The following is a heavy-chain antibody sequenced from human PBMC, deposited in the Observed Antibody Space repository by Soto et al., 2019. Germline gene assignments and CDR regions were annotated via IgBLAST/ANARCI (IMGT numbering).Heavy chain of an antibody. CDR1: GFTFSSYA. CDR3: ARDPTDSGWTQYYFDY. J-gene: IGHJ4*02. Sequence: GGSLRLSCAASGFTFSSYAMHWVRQAPGKGLEWVAVISYDGSNKYYADSVKGRFTISRDNSKNTLYLQMNSLRAEDTAVYYCARDPTDSGWTQYYFDYWGKGTLVTVPS. CDR2: ISYDGSNK. V-gene: IGHV3-30-3*01. D-gene: IGHD6-19*01.